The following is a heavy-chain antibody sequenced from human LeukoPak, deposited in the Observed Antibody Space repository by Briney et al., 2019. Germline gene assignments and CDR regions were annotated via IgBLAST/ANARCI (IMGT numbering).Heavy chain of an antibody. Sequence: GGSLRLSCAASGFIFSSYAMHWVRQAPGKGLEWVAVISYDGSNKYYADSVKGRFTISRDNSKNTLYLQMNSLRAEDTAVYYCARGWRGMATSCDDWGQGTLVTVSS. V-gene: IGHV3-30-3*01. J-gene: IGHJ4*02. D-gene: IGHD5-24*01. CDR2: ISYDGSNK. CDR1: GFIFSSYA. CDR3: ARGWRGMATSCDD.